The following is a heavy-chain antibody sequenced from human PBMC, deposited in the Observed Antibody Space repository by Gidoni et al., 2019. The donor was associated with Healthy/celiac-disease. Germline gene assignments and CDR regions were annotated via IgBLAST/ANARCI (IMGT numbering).Heavy chain of an antibody. J-gene: IGHJ4*02. V-gene: IGHV1-69-2*01. CDR2: VDPEDGET. CDR1: GYPFTDDY. Sequence: EVQLVPSGAEVKKPGATVKISCKVSGYPFTDDYMHWVQQAPGKGLEWMGLVDPEDGETIYAEKFQGRVTITADTSTDTAYMELSSLRSEDTAVYYCATDRYYDSSGYLGLDYWGQGTLVTVSS. D-gene: IGHD3-22*01. CDR3: ATDRYYDSSGYLGLDY.